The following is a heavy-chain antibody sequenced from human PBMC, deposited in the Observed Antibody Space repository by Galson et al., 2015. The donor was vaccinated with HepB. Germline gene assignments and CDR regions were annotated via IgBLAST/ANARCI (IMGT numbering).Heavy chain of an antibody. Sequence: SLRLSCAASGFTFSGSAMHWVRQASGKGLEWVGRIRSKANSYATAYAASVKGRFTISRDDSKNTAYLQMNSLKTEDTAVYYCTILGCSSTSCLKGGDYWGQGTLVTVSS. J-gene: IGHJ4*02. CDR2: IRSKANSYAT. CDR1: GFTFSGSA. D-gene: IGHD2-2*01. CDR3: TILGCSSTSCLKGGDY. V-gene: IGHV3-73*01.